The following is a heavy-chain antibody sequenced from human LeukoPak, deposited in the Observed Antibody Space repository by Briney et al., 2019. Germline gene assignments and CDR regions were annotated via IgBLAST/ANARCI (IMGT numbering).Heavy chain of an antibody. CDR1: GGSVSSGTDY. CDR3: ARRGGSGRSFDY. D-gene: IGHD3-10*01. CDR2: IYYTGST. J-gene: IGHJ4*02. V-gene: IGHV4-61*01. Sequence: SETLSLTGAVSGGSVSSGTDYWSWIRQPPGKGLVWIGYIYYTGSTNYNPSLKSRLTISVDTSKNPFSLKLSSVTAADTAVYYCARRGGSGRSFDYWGQGPLVTVSS.